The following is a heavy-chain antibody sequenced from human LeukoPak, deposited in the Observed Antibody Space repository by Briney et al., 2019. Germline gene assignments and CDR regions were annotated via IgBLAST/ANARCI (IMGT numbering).Heavy chain of an antibody. J-gene: IGHJ4*02. CDR1: GYTFTGYY. Sequence: GSVKVSCKASGYTFTGYYMHWVRQAPGQGLEWMGWINPNSGGTNYAQKFQGRVTMTRDTSISTAYMELSRLRSDDTAVYYCARVTPRGLRFLEWLSPLDYWGQGTLVTVSS. CDR2: INPNSGGT. D-gene: IGHD3-3*01. V-gene: IGHV1-2*02. CDR3: ARVTPRGLRFLEWLSPLDY.